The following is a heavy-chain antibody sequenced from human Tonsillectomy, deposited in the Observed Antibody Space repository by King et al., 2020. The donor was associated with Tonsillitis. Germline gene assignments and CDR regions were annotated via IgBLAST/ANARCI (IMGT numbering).Heavy chain of an antibody. CDR3: ASGTYYDFWSGYLRDFDY. CDR2: IKQDGSEK. D-gene: IGHD3-3*01. CDR1: GFTFSNHW. Sequence: VQLVESGGGLVQPGGSLRLSCAASGFTFSNHWMSWVRQAPGKGLEWVANIKQDGSEKYYVDSVKGRFTISRDNAKNSLYLQMNSLRAEDTAVYYCASGTYYDFWSGYLRDFDYWGQGTLVTVSS. V-gene: IGHV3-7*02. J-gene: IGHJ4*02.